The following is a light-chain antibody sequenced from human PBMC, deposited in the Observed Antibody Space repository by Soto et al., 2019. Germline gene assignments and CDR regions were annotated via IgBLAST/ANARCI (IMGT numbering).Light chain of an antibody. CDR3: QQYNSDPWT. V-gene: IGKV1-5*01. Sequence: DIQMTQSPSTLSASVGDRVTITCRASQSIRSWLAWYQQKPGKAPKLLIYRASSLESGVPSRFSGSGSGTEFTLTISSLQTDDFATYYCQQYNSDPWTFGQGTKVEIK. J-gene: IGKJ1*01. CDR1: QSIRSW. CDR2: RAS.